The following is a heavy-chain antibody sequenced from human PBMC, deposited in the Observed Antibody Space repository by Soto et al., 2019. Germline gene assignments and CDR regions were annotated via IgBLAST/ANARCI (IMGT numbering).Heavy chain of an antibody. J-gene: IGHJ4*02. CDR1: GGTFSSYA. CDR3: ARAPYYYGSGSYFYFDY. Sequence: SVKVSCKASGGTFSSYAISWVRQAPGQGLEWMGGIIPIFGTANYAQKFQGRVTITADESTSTAYMELSSLRSEDTAVYYCARAPYYYGSGSYFYFDYWGQGTLVTVS. CDR2: IIPIFGTA. V-gene: IGHV1-69*13. D-gene: IGHD3-10*01.